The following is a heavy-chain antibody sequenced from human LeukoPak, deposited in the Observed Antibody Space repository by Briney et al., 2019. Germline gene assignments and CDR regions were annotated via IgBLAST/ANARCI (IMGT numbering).Heavy chain of an antibody. J-gene: IGHJ4*02. D-gene: IGHD3-16*01. Sequence: GGSLRLSCAASGFTFSSYSMNWVRQAPGKGLEWVSSISSSSSYIYYAGSVKGRFTISRDNAKNSLYLQMNSLRAEDTAVYYCARDDLAQSLGDYWGQGTLVTVSS. CDR3: ARDDLAQSLGDY. CDR2: ISSSSSYI. CDR1: GFTFSSYS. V-gene: IGHV3-21*01.